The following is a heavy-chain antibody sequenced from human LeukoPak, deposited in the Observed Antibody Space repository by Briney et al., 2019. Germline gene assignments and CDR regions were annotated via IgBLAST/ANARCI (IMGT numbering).Heavy chain of an antibody. J-gene: IGHJ4*02. CDR3: AKEGIAGDFDY. CDR1: GFTFSSYW. D-gene: IGHD6-13*01. V-gene: IGHV3-7*05. Sequence: GGSLRLSCAASGFTFSSYWMSWVRQAPGKGLEWVANIKQDGSEKYYVDSVKGRFTISRDNSKNTLYLQMNSLRAEDTAVYYCAKEGIAGDFDYWGQGTLVTVSS. CDR2: IKQDGSEK.